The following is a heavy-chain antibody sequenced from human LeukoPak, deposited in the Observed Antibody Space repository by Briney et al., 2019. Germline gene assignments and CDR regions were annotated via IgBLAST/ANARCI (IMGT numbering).Heavy chain of an antibody. J-gene: IGHJ4*02. Sequence: SGGSLRLSCAASGFTFSSYSMNWVRQAPGKGLEWVSSISSSSSYIYYADSVKGRFTISRDNAKNSLYLQMNSLRAEDTAVYYCARNLWFGENFDYWGQGTLVTVSS. D-gene: IGHD3-10*01. V-gene: IGHV3-21*01. CDR3: ARNLWFGENFDY. CDR2: ISSSSSYI. CDR1: GFTFSSYS.